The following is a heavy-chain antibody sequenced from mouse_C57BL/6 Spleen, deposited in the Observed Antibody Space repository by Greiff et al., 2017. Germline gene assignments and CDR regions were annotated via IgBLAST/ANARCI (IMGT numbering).Heavy chain of an antibody. Sequence: EVQLQQSGPELVKPGASVKMSCKASGYTFTDYNMHWVKQSHGKSLEWIGYINPNNGGTSYNQKFKGKATLTVNKSSSTAYMELRSLTSEDSAVYYCARGYGPYYYAMDYWGQGTSVTVSS. CDR2: INPNNGGT. CDR3: ARGYGPYYYAMDY. J-gene: IGHJ4*01. CDR1: GYTFTDYN. D-gene: IGHD1-1*02. V-gene: IGHV1-22*01.